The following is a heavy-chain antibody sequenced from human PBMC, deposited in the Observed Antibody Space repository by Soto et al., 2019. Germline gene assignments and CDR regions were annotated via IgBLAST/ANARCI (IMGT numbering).Heavy chain of an antibody. V-gene: IGHV1-69*05. CDR1: GGTFSSYA. J-gene: IGHJ6*02. CDR3: ARRGTSCCSGGSCYSYYYGMEV. CDR2: MIPSFGTA. Sequence: QVQLVQSGAEVKKPGSSVKVSCKASGGTFSSYAISGVRQAPGQVLEWMGGMIPSFGTANYAQKFQGRVTITSDESTSTAYMQLNSLRSDDTAMYYCARRGTSCCSGGSCYSYYYGMEVWGQGTTVTVAS. D-gene: IGHD2-15*01.